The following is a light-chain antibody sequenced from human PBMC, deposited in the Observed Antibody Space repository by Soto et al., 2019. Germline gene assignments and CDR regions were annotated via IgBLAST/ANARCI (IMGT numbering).Light chain of an antibody. CDR2: GAS. Sequence: EIVLTQSPGTLSLSPGERATLSCRASQSVSSSYLAWYRQRPGQAPRLLIYGASIRATGIPDRFSGSGSGTDFTLTSSRLEPEDVAVYYCQQYGSSPSFGPGTKVDIK. CDR1: QSVSSSY. V-gene: IGKV3-20*01. J-gene: IGKJ3*01. CDR3: QQYGSSPS.